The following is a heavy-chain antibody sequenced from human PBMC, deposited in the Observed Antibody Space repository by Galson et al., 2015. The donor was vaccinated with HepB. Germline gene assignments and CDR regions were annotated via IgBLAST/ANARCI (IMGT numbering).Heavy chain of an antibody. Sequence: SLRLSCAASGFTFSSYGMHWVRQAPGKGLEWVAVVSYDGSDKYYADSVKGRFTISKDNSKNTLYLQMNGLRAEDTAVYYCAKVVPAATDLNYYYYDGMDVWGQGTTVTVSS. CDR1: GFTFSSYG. J-gene: IGHJ6*02. V-gene: IGHV3-30*18. CDR3: AKVVPAATDLNYYYYDGMDV. CDR2: VSYDGSDK. D-gene: IGHD2-2*01.